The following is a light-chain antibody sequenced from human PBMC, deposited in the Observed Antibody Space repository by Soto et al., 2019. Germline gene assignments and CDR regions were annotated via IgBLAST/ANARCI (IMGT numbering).Light chain of an antibody. CDR3: QQDGSSPRT. J-gene: IGKJ1*01. CDR2: GAS. CDR1: QSVSSSY. V-gene: IGKV3-20*01. Sequence: ELVLTQSPGTLSLYPGERATLSCRASQSVSSSYLAWDQQKPCQAPRLLIYGASSRATGIPDRFSGSGSGTDFILTSSRLEPDGFAVDYCQQDGSSPRTFGQGTKVDIK.